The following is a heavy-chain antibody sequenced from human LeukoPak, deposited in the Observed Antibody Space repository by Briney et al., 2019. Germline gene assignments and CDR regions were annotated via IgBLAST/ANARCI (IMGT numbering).Heavy chain of an antibody. D-gene: IGHD3-22*01. CDR3: TANYYDSSGYYYKDY. Sequence: GGSLRLSCAASGFTFSNAWMSWVGQAPGKGLEWVGRIKSKTDGGTTDYAAPVKGRFTISRDDSKNTLYLQMNSLKTEGTAVYYCTANYYDSSGYYYKDYWGQGTLVTVSS. CDR1: GFTFSNAW. J-gene: IGHJ4*02. CDR2: IKSKTDGGTT. V-gene: IGHV3-15*01.